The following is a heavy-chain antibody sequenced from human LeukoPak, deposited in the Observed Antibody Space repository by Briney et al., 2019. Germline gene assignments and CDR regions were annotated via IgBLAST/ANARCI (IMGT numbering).Heavy chain of an antibody. CDR1: GDSISSGGYH. D-gene: IGHD6-13*01. CDR2: IYDSGST. V-gene: IGHV4-31*03. J-gene: IGHJ4*02. CDR3: ARVKYTSSWHPVDC. Sequence: PSETLSLTCTVSGDSISSGGYHWDWIRQRPGKGLEWIGYIYDSGSTYYSPSLKSRLTISVDTSKNQFSLRLNSVTAADTAVYYCARVKYTSSWHPVDCWGQGALVTVSS.